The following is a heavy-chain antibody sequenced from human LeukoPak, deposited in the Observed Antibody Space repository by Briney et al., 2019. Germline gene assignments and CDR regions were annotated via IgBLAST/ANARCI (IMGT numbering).Heavy chain of an antibody. V-gene: IGHV4-39*01. J-gene: IGHJ4*02. Sequence: SETLSLTCTVSGGSISSSSYYWGWIRQPPGKGLEWIGSIYYSGSTYYNPSLKSRVTISVDTSKNQFSLKLSSVTAADTAVYYCAIWGTLAVAGPYLDYWGQGTLVTVSS. CDR2: IYYSGST. CDR3: AIWGTLAVAGPYLDY. D-gene: IGHD6-19*01. CDR1: GGSISSSSYY.